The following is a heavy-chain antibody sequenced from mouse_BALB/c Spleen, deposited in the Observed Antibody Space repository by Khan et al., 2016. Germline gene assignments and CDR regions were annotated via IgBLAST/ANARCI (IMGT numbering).Heavy chain of an antibody. J-gene: IGHJ2*01. Sequence: EVELVESGGGLVQPGGSRKLSCAASGFTFSSFGMHWVRQALEQGLGWVAFISSGSSAIYYADTVVGRFTIFRDNSSSTMLPQLTSLRSEDTAMYYCGRGDYWGQGTTLTVSS. CDR1: GFTFSSFG. CDR3: GRGDY. CDR2: ISSGSSAI. V-gene: IGHV5-17*02.